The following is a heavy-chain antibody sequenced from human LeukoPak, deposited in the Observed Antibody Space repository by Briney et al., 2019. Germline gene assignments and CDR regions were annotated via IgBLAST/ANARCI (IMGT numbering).Heavy chain of an antibody. V-gene: IGHV3-74*01. D-gene: IGHD6-13*01. CDR3: ARVKGSSSSWYDAFDI. Sequence: GGSLRLSCAASGFTFSSYWIHWVRQAPGKGLVWVSRINSDGSSTSYADSVKGRFTISRDNAKNTLYLQMNSLRAEDTAVYYCARVKGSSSSWYDAFDIWGQGTMVTVSS. CDR2: INSDGSST. CDR1: GFTFSSYW. J-gene: IGHJ3*02.